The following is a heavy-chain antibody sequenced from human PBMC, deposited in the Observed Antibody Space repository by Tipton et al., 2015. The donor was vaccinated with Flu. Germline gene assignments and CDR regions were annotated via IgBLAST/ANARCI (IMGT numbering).Heavy chain of an antibody. Sequence: GSLRLSCAASGFTFSSYSMNWVRQAPGKGLEWVSSISSSSSYIYYADSVKGRFTISRDNAKNSLYLQMNSLRAEDTAVYYCARACRDGYNLFAFDIWGQGTMVTVSS. CDR2: ISSSSSYI. J-gene: IGHJ3*02. CDR1: GFTFSSYS. CDR3: ARACRDGYNLFAFDI. V-gene: IGHV3-21*01. D-gene: IGHD5-24*01.